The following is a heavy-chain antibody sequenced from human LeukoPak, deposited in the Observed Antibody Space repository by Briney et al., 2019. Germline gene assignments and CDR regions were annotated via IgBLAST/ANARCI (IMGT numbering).Heavy chain of an antibody. V-gene: IGHV1-69*05. J-gene: IGHJ3*02. D-gene: IGHD2-15*01. CDR1: GGTFSSYA. Sequence: SVKVSCKASGGTFSSYAISWVRQAPGQGLEWMGGIIPIFGTANYAQKIQGRVTITTDESTSTAYMELSSLRSEDTAVYYCARYCSGGSCYSAFDIWGQGTMVTVSS. CDR3: ARYCSGGSCYSAFDI. CDR2: IIPIFGTA.